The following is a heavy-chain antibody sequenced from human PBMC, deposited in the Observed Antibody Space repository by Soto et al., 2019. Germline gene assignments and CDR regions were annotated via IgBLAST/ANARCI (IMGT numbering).Heavy chain of an antibody. J-gene: IGHJ6*02. CDR1: GFTFTSSA. CDR2: IVVGSGNT. CDR3: AADSSSWYYYYGMDV. Sequence: QMQLVQSGPEVKKPGTSVKVSCKASGFTFTSSAVQWVRQARGQRLEWIGWIVVGSGNTNYAQKFQERVTLTRDMSTSTADMELSSLRSEDTAVYYCAADSSSWYYYYGMDVWGQGTTVTVSS. V-gene: IGHV1-58*01. D-gene: IGHD6-13*01.